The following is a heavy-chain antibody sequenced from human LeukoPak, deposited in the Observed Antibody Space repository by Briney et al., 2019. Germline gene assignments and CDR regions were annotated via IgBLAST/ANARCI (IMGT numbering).Heavy chain of an antibody. Sequence: QAGGSLRLSCAASGFTFSSYAMHWVRQAPGKGLEHVSAISSNGGSTYYANSVKGRFTISRDNSKNTLYLQMGSLRAEDMAVYYCARGRYCSSTSCRDDAFDIWGQGTMVTVSS. CDR3: ARGRYCSSTSCRDDAFDI. CDR1: GFTFSSYA. V-gene: IGHV3-64*01. D-gene: IGHD2-2*01. CDR2: ISSNGGST. J-gene: IGHJ3*02.